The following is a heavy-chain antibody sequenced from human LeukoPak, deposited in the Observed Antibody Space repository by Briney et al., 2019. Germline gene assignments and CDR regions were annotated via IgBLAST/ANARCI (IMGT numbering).Heavy chain of an antibody. J-gene: IGHJ4*02. CDR3: ASRVGGNLDY. D-gene: IGHD2-15*01. CDR2: IWYDGTNK. CDR1: GFTFSSYG. V-gene: IGHV3-33*01. Sequence: GGSLRLSCAASGFTFSSYGMHWVRKAPGNALEWVAVIWYDGTNKYYADSVKGRFTISRDNSKDTLYLQMNSLRAEDTAMYYCASRVGGNLDYWGQGTLVTVSS.